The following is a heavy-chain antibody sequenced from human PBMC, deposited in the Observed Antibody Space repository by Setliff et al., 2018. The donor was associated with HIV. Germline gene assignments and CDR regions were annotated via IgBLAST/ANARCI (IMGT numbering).Heavy chain of an antibody. Sequence: YWIGWIRQHPGKGLEWIGYIYYSGTTYYNPSLKSRVTVSVDTSKNQFSLKLRSVTAADTAAYYCARSVVVVTVEWFDPWGQGTLVTVSS. V-gene: IGHV4-31*02. J-gene: IGHJ5*02. CDR2: IYYSGTT. CDR1: Y. D-gene: IGHD2-21*02. CDR3: ARSVVVVTVEWFDP.